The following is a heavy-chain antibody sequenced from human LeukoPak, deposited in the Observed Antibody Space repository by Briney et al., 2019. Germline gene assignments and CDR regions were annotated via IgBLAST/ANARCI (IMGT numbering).Heavy chain of an antibody. CDR2: IIPIFGTA. D-gene: IGHD5-18*01. Sequence: SVKVSCKASGGTFSSYAISWVRQAPGQGLEWMGGIIPIFGTANYAQKFQGRVTITADKSTSTAYMELSSLRSEVTAVYYCARGDTAMAFYYFDYWGQGTLVTVSS. V-gene: IGHV1-69*06. CDR3: ARGDTAMAFYYFDY. J-gene: IGHJ4*02. CDR1: GGTFSSYA.